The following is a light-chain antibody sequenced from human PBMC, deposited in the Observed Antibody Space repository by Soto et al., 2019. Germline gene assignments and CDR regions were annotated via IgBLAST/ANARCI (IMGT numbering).Light chain of an antibody. CDR1: QSINNRY. J-gene: IGKJ3*01. CDR2: AAS. CDR3: QQFGSSPGFT. Sequence: EIVLTQSPGTLSLSPGERATLSCRASQSINNRYLAWYQQKPGQAPRLLIYAASSRATGIPDRFSGSGSGTGFTLTISTLETEDFAVYYCQQFGSSPGFTFGPGTKVDIK. V-gene: IGKV3-20*01.